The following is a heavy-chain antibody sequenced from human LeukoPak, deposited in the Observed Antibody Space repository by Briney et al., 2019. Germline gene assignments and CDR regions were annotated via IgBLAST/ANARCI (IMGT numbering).Heavy chain of an antibody. CDR3: VRDNREGAFDI. CDR2: IAADDNT. J-gene: IGHJ3*02. CDR1: GYSFSDFA. D-gene: IGHD2/OR15-2a*01. Sequence: GASVKVSCKASGYSFSDFAVHWVRQAPGQRLEWMGWIAADDNTKYSQNLQGRITITRDISASTAYMELSSLRSDDMAVYYCVRDNREGAFDIRGQGTMVTVS. V-gene: IGHV1-3*01.